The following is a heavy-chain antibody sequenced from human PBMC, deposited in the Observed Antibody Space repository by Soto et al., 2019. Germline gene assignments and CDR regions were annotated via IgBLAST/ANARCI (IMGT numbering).Heavy chain of an antibody. CDR2: ISGSGGST. V-gene: IGHV3-23*01. CDR1: GFTFSSYA. J-gene: IGHJ4*02. Sequence: GGSLRLSCAASGFTFSSYAMSWVRQAPGKGLEWVSAISGSGGSTYYADSVKGRFTISRDNSKNTLYLQMNSLRAEDTAVYYCAKYLSGLAGWLQLLFDYWGQGTLVTVSS. D-gene: IGHD5-12*01. CDR3: AKYLSGLAGWLQLLFDY.